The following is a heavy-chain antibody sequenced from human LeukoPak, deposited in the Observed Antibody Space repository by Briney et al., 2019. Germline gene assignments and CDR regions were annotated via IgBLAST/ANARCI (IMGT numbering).Heavy chain of an antibody. D-gene: IGHD3-3*01. CDR3: AKRASGYYNDY. CDR2: ISGSDGST. CDR1: GFTFSSYA. V-gene: IGHV3-23*01. Sequence: PGGSLRLSCAVSGFTFSSYAMSWVRQAPGKGLEWVSVISGSDGSTKYADSVKGRFTISRDNSKNTLYLQMNSLRDEDTAVYYCAKRASGYYNDYWGQGTLVTVSS. J-gene: IGHJ4*02.